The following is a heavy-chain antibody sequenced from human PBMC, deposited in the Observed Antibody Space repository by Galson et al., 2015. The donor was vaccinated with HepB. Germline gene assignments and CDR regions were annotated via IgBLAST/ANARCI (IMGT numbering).Heavy chain of an antibody. CDR3: ATIGVVEATGVRYFHH. CDR2: INTKTGNP. CDR1: GGTFSSYA. Sequence: SVKVSCKASGGTFSSYAISWVRQAPGQGLEWVGWINTKTGNPRYAQGFTGRFVLSLDTSVSTAYLEITSLKAEDTAVYYCATIGVVEATGVRYFHHWGQGTLVTVSS. J-gene: IGHJ1*01. D-gene: IGHD2-15*01. V-gene: IGHV7-4-1*02.